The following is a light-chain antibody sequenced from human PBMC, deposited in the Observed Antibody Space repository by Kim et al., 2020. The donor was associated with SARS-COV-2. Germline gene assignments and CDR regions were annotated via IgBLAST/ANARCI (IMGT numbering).Light chain of an antibody. CDR1: QDISNY. CDR2: GAS. J-gene: IGKJ4*01. CDR3: QQYDNLLT. Sequence: SASVGDRVTITCQASQDISNYLNWYQQKPGKAPKLLIYGASNLETGVPSRFSGSGSGTDFTFTISSLQPEDIATYYCQQYDNLLTFGGGTKVDIK. V-gene: IGKV1-33*01.